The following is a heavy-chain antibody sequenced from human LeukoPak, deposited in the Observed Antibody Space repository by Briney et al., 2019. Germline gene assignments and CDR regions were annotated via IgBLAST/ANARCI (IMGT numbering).Heavy chain of an antibody. CDR1: GFTFSSYA. CDR3: AKSPDVAGTGRFDY. D-gene: IGHD6-19*01. Sequence: PGGSLRLSCAGSGFTFSSYALNWVRQAPGKGLEWVSGISGSGGSTYYADSVKGRFSISRDDSKNTLYLQMNSLRAEDTAVYYRAKSPDVAGTGRFDYWGQGTLVTVSS. J-gene: IGHJ4*02. V-gene: IGHV3-23*01. CDR2: ISGSGGST.